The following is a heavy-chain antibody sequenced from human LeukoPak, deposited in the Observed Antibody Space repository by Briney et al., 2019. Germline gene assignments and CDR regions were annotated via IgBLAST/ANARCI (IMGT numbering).Heavy chain of an antibody. V-gene: IGHV3-30-3*01. J-gene: IGHJ4*02. CDR1: GFTFSNYA. CDR3: AGAVVGSSYFDY. D-gene: IGHD1-26*01. CDR2: ISYDGSIK. Sequence: GGSLRLSCAASGFTFSNYAIHWVRQTPGKGLEWVAVISYDGSIKFYTDSVNGRFTISRDNSENTLYLQMNSLRAEDTVEYYCAGAVVGSSYFDYWGQGTLVTVSS.